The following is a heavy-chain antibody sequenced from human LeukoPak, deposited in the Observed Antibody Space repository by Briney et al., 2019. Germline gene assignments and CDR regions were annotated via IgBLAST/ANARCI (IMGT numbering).Heavy chain of an antibody. CDR3: ARRAREYSHDAFDI. CDR2: INPSGGST. CDR1: GYSFTNYY. J-gene: IGHJ3*02. Sequence: ASVKVSCKASGYSFTNYYMHWVRQAPGQGLEWMGIINPSGGSTTNAQKFQGRFSMTRDTSISTAYMELSRLRSDDTAVYYCARRAREYSHDAFDIWGQGTMVTVSS. D-gene: IGHD5-18*01. V-gene: IGHV1-46*01.